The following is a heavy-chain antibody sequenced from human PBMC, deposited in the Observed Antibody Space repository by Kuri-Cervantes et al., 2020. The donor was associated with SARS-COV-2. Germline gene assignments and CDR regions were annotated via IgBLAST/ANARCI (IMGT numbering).Heavy chain of an antibody. CDR3: ARSGWYSRGVTHFYMDA. J-gene: IGHJ6*03. D-gene: IGHD6-19*01. V-gene: IGHV4-59*01. CDR2: IYYSGST. CDR1: GGSISSYY. Sequence: SETLSLTCSVSGGSISSYYWSWIRQPPGKGLEWLGYIYYSGSTNYNPSLMSRLTISVDTSKNQFSLKLSSVTAADTALYFCARSGWYSRGVTHFYMDAWGKGTMVTVSS.